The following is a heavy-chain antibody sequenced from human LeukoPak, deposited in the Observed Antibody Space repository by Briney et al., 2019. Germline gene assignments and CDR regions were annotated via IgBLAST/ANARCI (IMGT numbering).Heavy chain of an antibody. CDR3: ARHSIGYCSGGSCSPDYYYYYYMDV. J-gene: IGHJ6*03. Sequence: SETLSLTCAVYGGSFSGYYWSWIRQPPGKGLEWIGEINHSGSTNYNPSLKSRVTISVDTSKNQFSLKLSSVTAADTAVYYCARHSIGYCSGGSCSPDYYYYYYMDVWGKGTTVTISS. D-gene: IGHD2-15*01. CDR1: GGSFSGYY. V-gene: IGHV4-34*01. CDR2: INHSGST.